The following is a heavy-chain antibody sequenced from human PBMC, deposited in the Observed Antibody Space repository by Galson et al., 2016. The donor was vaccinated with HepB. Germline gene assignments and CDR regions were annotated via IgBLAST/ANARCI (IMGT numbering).Heavy chain of an antibody. J-gene: IGHJ5*02. CDR3: ANLTVNP. Sequence: SLRLSCAASGFTFSNYWMDWVRQAPGKGLEWVASISQSGSQKYYVESVKGRFTISRDNAKNSLYLQMNSLTADDTAVYYCANLTVNPWGQGTPVTVSS. V-gene: IGHV3-7*03. CDR2: ISQSGSQK. CDR1: GFTFSNYW.